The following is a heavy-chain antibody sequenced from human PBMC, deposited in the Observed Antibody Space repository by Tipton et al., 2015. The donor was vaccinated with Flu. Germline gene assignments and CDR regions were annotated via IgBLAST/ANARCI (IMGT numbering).Heavy chain of an antibody. CDR2: IYHSGTT. V-gene: IGHV4-38-2*01. CDR1: GYSIGNGYY. D-gene: IGHD4-17*01. Sequence: TLSLTCAVSGYSIGNGYYWGWIRQAPGKGLEWIASIYHSGTTYYNPSLKSRVTISLDTSKNQFSLNLKSVTAADTAVYFCARAMSGDYPSLDYWGQGTLVTVSS. J-gene: IGHJ4*02. CDR3: ARAMSGDYPSLDY.